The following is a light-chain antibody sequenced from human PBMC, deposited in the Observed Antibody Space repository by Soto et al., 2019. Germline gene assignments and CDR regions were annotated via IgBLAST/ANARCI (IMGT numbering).Light chain of an antibody. V-gene: IGLV2-23*01. Sequence: QSALTQPASVSGSPGQSITISCTGTSSDVGRYNLVSWYQQHTGKAPKLMIFEDNERPSGVSNRFSGSKSGNTASLTISGLQTEDEADYYCCSYAGGASVVFGGGTKLTVL. CDR3: CSYAGGASVV. CDR2: EDN. CDR1: SSDVGRYNL. J-gene: IGLJ2*01.